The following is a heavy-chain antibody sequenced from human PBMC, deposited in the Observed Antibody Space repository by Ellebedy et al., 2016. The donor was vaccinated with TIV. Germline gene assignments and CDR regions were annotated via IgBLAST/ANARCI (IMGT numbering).Heavy chain of an antibody. CDR1: GFTFSSYD. V-gene: IGHV3-13*01. J-gene: IGHJ3*02. D-gene: IGHD6-19*01. CDR3: ARGYSSGPSDAFDI. Sequence: GESLKISCAASGFTFSSYDMHWVRQATGKGLEWVSAIGTAGDTYYPGSVKGRFTISRENAKNSLYLQMNSLRAGDTAVYYCARGYSSGPSDAFDIWGQGTMVTVSS. CDR2: IGTAGDT.